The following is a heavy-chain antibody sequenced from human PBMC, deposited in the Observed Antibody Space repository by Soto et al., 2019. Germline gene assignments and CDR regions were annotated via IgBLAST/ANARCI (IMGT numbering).Heavy chain of an antibody. D-gene: IGHD6-13*01. V-gene: IGHV1-69*01. J-gene: IGHJ6*02. CDR1: GGTFSSYA. CDR3: ARGSAAGNYYYYYGMDV. Sequence: QVQLVQSGAEVKKPGSSVKVSCKASGGTFSSYAISWVRQAPGQGLERMGGIIPIFGTANYAQKFQGRVTITADESTSTAYMELSSLRSEDTAVYYCARGSAAGNYYYYYGMDVWGQGTTVTVSS. CDR2: IIPIFGTA.